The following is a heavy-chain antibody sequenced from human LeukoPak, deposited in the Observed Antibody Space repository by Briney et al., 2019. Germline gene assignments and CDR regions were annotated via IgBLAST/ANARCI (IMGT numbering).Heavy chain of an antibody. V-gene: IGHV1-69*04. J-gene: IGHJ2*01. CDR2: IIPILGIA. CDR3: ARTSLNSSGWYQNYWYFDL. Sequence: SVKVSCKASGGTFSSYAISWVRQAPGQGLEWMGRIIPILGIANYAQKFQGRVTITADKSTSTAYMELSSLRSEDTAVYYCARTSLNSSGWYQNYWYFDLWGRGTLVTVSS. CDR1: GGTFSSYA. D-gene: IGHD6-19*01.